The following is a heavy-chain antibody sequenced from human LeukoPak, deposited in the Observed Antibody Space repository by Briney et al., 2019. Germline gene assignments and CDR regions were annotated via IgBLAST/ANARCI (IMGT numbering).Heavy chain of an antibody. CDR3: ARGRTTVVTLGGY. CDR2: IYSGGST. D-gene: IGHD4-23*01. V-gene: IGHV3-53*05. CDR1: GFTVSSNY. J-gene: IGHJ4*02. Sequence: GGSLRLSCAASGFTVSSNYMSWVRQAPGKGLEWVSVIYSGGSTYYADSVKGRFTISGDNSKNTLYLQMNSLRAEGTAVYYCARGRTTVVTLGGYWGQGTLVTVSS.